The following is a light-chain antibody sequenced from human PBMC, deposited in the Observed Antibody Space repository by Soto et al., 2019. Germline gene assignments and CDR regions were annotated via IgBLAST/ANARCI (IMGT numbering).Light chain of an antibody. CDR2: DNI. J-gene: IGLJ3*02. CDR1: TSNIGDNS. Sequence: QSVLTQPPSISAAPGQMVAISCSGTTSNIGDNSVSWYQHLPGTAPKVLIYDNIRRPLGIPDRFSGSKSGTSATLTITGLQTGDEADYYCATWDSALSAGVFGGGTQLTVL. V-gene: IGLV1-51*01. CDR3: ATWDSALSAGV.